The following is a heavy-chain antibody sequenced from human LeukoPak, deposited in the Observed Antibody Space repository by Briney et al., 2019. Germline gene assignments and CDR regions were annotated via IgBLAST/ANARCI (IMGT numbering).Heavy chain of an antibody. J-gene: IGHJ3*02. Sequence: GSSVKVSCKASGGTFSSYAISWVRQAPGQGLEWMGGIIPIFGTANYAQKFQGRVTITADESTSTAYMELSSLRSEDTAVYYCATVGYSYGDAFDIWGQGTMVTVSS. CDR3: ATVGYSYGDAFDI. V-gene: IGHV1-69*01. D-gene: IGHD5-18*01. CDR2: IIPIFGTA. CDR1: GGTFSSYA.